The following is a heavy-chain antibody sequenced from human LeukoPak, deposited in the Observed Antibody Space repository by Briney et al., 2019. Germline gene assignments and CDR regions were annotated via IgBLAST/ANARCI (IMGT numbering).Heavy chain of an antibody. CDR3: ARDPGSRLGYCSGGSCYSGYVLGY. Sequence: ASVKVSCKASGYTFTSYAMNWVRQAPGQGLEWMGWINTNTGNPTYAQGFTGRFVFSLDTSVSTAYLQISSLKAEDTAVYYCARDPGSRLGYCSGGSCYSGYVLGYWGQGTLVTVSS. CDR1: GYTFTSYA. V-gene: IGHV7-4-1*02. CDR2: INTNTGNP. D-gene: IGHD2-15*01. J-gene: IGHJ4*02.